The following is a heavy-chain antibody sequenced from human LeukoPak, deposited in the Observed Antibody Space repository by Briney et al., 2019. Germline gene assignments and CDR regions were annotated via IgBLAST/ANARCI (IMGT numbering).Heavy chain of an antibody. Sequence: ASVKVSCKASGGTFSTYAISWVRQAPGQGLEWMGWINPKSGGTNYAQKFQGRVTMTRDTSIITAYMELSRLRFDDTAVYYCARDLNWGGDYWGQGTLVTVSS. CDR1: GGTFSTYA. J-gene: IGHJ4*02. D-gene: IGHD7-27*01. CDR2: INPKSGGT. V-gene: IGHV1-2*02. CDR3: ARDLNWGGDY.